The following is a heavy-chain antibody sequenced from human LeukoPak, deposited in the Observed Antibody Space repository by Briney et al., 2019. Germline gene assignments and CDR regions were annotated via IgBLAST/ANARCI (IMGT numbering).Heavy chain of an antibody. CDR3: AFGYCSSTSCYANWFDP. V-gene: IGHV1-69*05. CDR2: IIPIFGTA. CDR1: GYTFTSYY. J-gene: IGHJ5*02. Sequence: GAAVKVSCKASGYTFTSYYVHWVRQAPGQGLEWMGGIIPIFGTANYAQKFQGRVTITTDESTSTAYMELSSLRSEDTAVYYCAFGYCSSTSCYANWFDPWGQGTLVTVSS. D-gene: IGHD2-2*01.